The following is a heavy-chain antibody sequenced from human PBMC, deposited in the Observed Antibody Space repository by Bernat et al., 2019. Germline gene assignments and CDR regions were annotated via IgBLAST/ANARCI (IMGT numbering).Heavy chain of an antibody. V-gene: IGHV1-2*04. CDR3: AREEGIAVAGIFNYYYGMDV. CDR2: INPNSGGT. CDR1: GYTFNGYY. D-gene: IGHD6-19*01. Sequence: QVQLVQSGAEVKKPGASVKVSCKASGYTFNGYYMHWVRQAPGQGLEWMGWINPNSGGTNYAQKCQGWVTMTRDTSISTAYMELSRLRSDDTAVYYCAREEGIAVAGIFNYYYGMDVWGQGTTVTVSS. J-gene: IGHJ6*02.